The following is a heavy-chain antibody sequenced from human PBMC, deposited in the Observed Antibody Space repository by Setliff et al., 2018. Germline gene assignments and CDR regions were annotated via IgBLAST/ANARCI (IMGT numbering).Heavy chain of an antibody. D-gene: IGHD4-4*01. V-gene: IGHV4-31*03. J-gene: IGHJ3*02. Sequence: SETLSLTCTVSGGSISSGGYYWSWIRQHPGKGLEWIGYIYYSGSTYYNPSLKSRVTISVDASKNQFSLKLSSVTAADTAVYYCARDPLTTTVRHAFDIWGQGTMVTVSS. CDR2: IYYSGST. CDR1: GGSISSGGYY. CDR3: ARDPLTTTVRHAFDI.